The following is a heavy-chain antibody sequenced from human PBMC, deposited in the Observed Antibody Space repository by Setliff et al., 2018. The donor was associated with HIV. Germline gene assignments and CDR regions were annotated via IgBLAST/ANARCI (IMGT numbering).Heavy chain of an antibody. J-gene: IGHJ4*02. D-gene: IGHD1-1*01. CDR2: IYYSGST. CDR1: GGSIYGSDYY. Sequence: SETLSLTCTVSGGSIYGSDYYWGWIRQPPGKGLESIGSIYYSGSTYYKPSLKSRVTISVDTSKNQFALKLSSVTAADTAVYYCARQGQLGSEWGQGTLVTVSS. CDR3: ARQGQLGSE. V-gene: IGHV4-39*01.